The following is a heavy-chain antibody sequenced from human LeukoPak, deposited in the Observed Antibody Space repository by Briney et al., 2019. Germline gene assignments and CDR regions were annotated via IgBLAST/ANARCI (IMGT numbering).Heavy chain of an antibody. V-gene: IGHV1-24*01. CDR2: FDPEDGET. Sequence: ASVKVSCKVSGYTLTELSMHWVRQAPGKGLEWMGGFDPEDGETIYAQKFQGRVTMTEDTSTDTAYMELSSLRSEDTAVYYCATVIVSGGSYFPDYWGQGTLVTVSS. J-gene: IGHJ4*02. CDR1: GYTLTELS. D-gene: IGHD1-26*01. CDR3: ATVIVSGGSYFPDY.